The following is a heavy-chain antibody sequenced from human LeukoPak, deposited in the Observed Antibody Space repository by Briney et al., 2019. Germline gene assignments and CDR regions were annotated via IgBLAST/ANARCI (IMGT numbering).Heavy chain of an antibody. CDR1: GSTFRSYG. D-gene: IGHD2-8*02. V-gene: IGHV3-33*01. CDR2: IWYDGSNI. Sequence: GRSLRLSCAASGSTFRSYGMRWVRQAPDKGLEWVAVIWYDGSNIQYGDSVKGRFTISRDNFEDTLYLQMNNLRAEDTAVYYCVRTPVTGGSGTFYFDYWGQGALVTVSS. J-gene: IGHJ4*02. CDR3: VRTPVTGGSGTFYFDY.